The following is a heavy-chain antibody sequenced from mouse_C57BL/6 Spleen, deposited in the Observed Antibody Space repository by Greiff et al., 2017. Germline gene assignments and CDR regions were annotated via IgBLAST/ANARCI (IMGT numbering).Heavy chain of an antibody. Sequence: QVQLMQSGAELARPGASVKLSCTASGYTFTSYGICWVKQRTGQGLEWIGAIYPRSGNTYYTEKFKGQATLTADKSSSTAYMELRSRTSEDSAVYYCARSTTEYYFDYWGQGTTLTVSS. D-gene: IGHD1-1*01. J-gene: IGHJ2*01. CDR3: ARSTTEYYFDY. CDR1: GYTFTSYG. V-gene: IGHV1-81*01. CDR2: IYPRSGNT.